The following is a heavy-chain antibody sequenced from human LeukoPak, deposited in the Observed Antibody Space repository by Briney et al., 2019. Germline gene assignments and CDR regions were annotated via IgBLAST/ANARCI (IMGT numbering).Heavy chain of an antibody. J-gene: IGHJ6*04. Sequence: PGGSLRLSCETSGFLFSGFGMHWVRQSPGKGLEWIAFISYDGSKKYYGDSVKGRFTISRDNAKNSLYLQMDSLRAEDTAVYHCAELGITMIGGVWGKGTTVTISS. CDR3: AELGITMIGGV. CDR2: ISYDGSKK. V-gene: IGHV3-30*02. D-gene: IGHD3-10*02. CDR1: GFLFSGFG.